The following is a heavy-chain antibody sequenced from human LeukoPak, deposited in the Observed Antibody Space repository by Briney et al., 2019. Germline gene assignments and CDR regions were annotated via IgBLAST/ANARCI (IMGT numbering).Heavy chain of an antibody. J-gene: IGHJ4*02. CDR2: IISSGTTI. V-gene: IGHV3-11*04. Sequence: GGSLRLSCAASGFTFSDYYMTWIRQAPGKGLEWLSYIISSGTTIYYADSVKGRFTVSRDNAKNSLYLQVNSLRAEDTAVYFCARHSSGWSFDYSGQGTLVTVSS. CDR1: GFTFSDYY. CDR3: ARHSSGWSFDY. D-gene: IGHD3-22*01.